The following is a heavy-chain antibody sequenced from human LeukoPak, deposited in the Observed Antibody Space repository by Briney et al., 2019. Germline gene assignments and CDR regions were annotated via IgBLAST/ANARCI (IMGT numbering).Heavy chain of an antibody. J-gene: IGHJ2*01. CDR1: GGSISSYY. D-gene: IGHD2-21*02. V-gene: IGHV4-59*01. CDR2: IYYSGST. CDR3: ARGDCGGDCYPLFYWYFDL. Sequence: KPSETLSLTCTVSGGSISSYYWSWIRQPPGKGLEWIGYIYYSGSTNYNPSLKSRVTISVDTSKNQFSLKLSSVTAADTAVYYCARGDCGGDCYPLFYWYFDLWGRGTLVTVSS.